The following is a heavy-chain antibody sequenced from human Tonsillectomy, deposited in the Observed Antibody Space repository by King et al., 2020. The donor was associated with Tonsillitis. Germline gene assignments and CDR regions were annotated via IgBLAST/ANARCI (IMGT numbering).Heavy chain of an antibody. V-gene: IGHV2-26*01. D-gene: IGHD3-22*01. J-gene: IGHJ3*02. CDR3: AQYYYDSSGYYYAFDI. CDR1: GFSLSNARMG. CDR2: IFSNDEK. Sequence: TLKESGPVLVKPTETLTLTCTVSGFSLSNARMGVSWIRQPPGKALEWLAHIFSNDEKSYSTSLNSRLTISKDTSKSQVVLNMTNMDPVDTATYYCAQYYYDSSGYYYAFDIWGQGTVVTVSS.